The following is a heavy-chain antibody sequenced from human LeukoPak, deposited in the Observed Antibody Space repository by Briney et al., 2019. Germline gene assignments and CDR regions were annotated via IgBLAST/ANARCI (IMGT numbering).Heavy chain of an antibody. CDR2: ISSSSGYI. V-gene: IGHV3-21*01. J-gene: IGHJ3*02. CDR3: TREGPNDAFDI. CDR1: GFTFSSYS. Sequence: GGSLRLSCATSGFTFSSYSMDWVRQAPGKGLEWVSSISSSSGYIYYADSVKGRFTISRDNAKNSVYLLMNNLRAEDTAVYYCTREGPNDAFDIWGQGTMVTVSS.